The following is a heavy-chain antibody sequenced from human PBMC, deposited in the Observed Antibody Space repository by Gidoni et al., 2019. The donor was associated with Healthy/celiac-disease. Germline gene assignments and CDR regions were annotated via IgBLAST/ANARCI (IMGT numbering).Heavy chain of an antibody. V-gene: IGHV4-34*01. CDR1: GGSFSGYY. CDR2: INHSGST. D-gene: IGHD4-17*01. Sequence: QVQLQQWGAGLLKLSETLSLTCAVYGGSFSGYYWSWIRQPPGKGLEWIGEINHSGSTNYNPSLKSRVTISVDTSKNQFSLKLSSVTAADTAVYYCARYGDSESDVWGKGTTVTVSS. CDR3: ARYGDSESDV. J-gene: IGHJ6*04.